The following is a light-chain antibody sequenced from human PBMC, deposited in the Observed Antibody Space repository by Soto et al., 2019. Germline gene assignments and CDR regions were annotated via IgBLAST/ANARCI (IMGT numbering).Light chain of an antibody. V-gene: IGKV3-11*01. CDR3: QQRSKWPPVHT. J-gene: IGKJ2*01. CDR1: QSLNIF. Sequence: ESVLTQSPATLSLSPGERATLSCRASQSLNIFLAWYQQKPGQPPRLLIYDASNRATGIPARFSGSGSGTDFTLTISDLEPEDSAVYYCQQRSKWPPVHTFGQGTKLEIK. CDR2: DAS.